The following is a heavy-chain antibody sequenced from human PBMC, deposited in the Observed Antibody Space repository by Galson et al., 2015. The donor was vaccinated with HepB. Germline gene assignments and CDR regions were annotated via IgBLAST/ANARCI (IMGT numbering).Heavy chain of an antibody. V-gene: IGHV1-69*04. CDR1: GGTFSSYT. CDR2: IIPILGIA. Sequence: SVKVSCKASGGTFSSYTISWVRQAPGQGLEWMGRIIPILGIANYAQKFQGRVTITADKSTSTAYMELSSLRSEDTAVYYCARDRCSGGSCYSLWVHAFDIWGQGTMVTVSS. CDR3: ARDRCSGGSCYSLWVHAFDI. J-gene: IGHJ3*02. D-gene: IGHD2-15*01.